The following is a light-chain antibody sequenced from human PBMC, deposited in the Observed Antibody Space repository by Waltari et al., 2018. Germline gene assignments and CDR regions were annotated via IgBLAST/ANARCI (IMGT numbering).Light chain of an antibody. V-gene: IGKV1-12*01. CDR2: SAS. CDR1: QCISTL. Sequence: DIQMTQSPSSVSASVGASVTITCRASQCISTLLAWYQQKPGKGPKHLIYSASTLQSGVPSRFSGSGSGTDFTLTINTLQPEDFAIYYCQQASSFPLTFGGGTKVEIK. J-gene: IGKJ4*01. CDR3: QQASSFPLT.